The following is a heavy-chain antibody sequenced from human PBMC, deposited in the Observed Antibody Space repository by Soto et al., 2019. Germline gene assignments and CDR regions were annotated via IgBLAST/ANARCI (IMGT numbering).Heavy chain of an antibody. D-gene: IGHD2-15*01. CDR3: ASSQGGYCRGGSCYWFDY. CDR2: IYYSGST. J-gene: IGHJ4*02. CDR1: GGSISSYY. Sequence: SETLSLTCTVSGGSISSYYWSWIRQPPGKGLEWIGYIYYSGSTNYNPSLKSRVTISVDTSKNQFSLKLSSVTAADTAVYFCASSQGGYCRGGSCYWFDYWGQGTLVTVS. V-gene: IGHV4-59*08.